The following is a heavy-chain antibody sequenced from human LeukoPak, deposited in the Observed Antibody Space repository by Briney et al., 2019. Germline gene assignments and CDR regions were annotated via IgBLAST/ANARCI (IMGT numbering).Heavy chain of an antibody. D-gene: IGHD3-3*01. J-gene: IGHJ5*02. Sequence: PQTLSLTCTVSGGSISSDDYYWSWIRQPPGKGLEWIGYIYYSGSTYYNPSLKSRVTISVDTSKNQFSLKLSSVTAADTAVYYCARVLAGHNWFDPWGQGTLVTVSS. CDR2: IYYSGST. CDR3: ARVLAGHNWFDP. V-gene: IGHV4-30-4*01. CDR1: GGSISSDDYY.